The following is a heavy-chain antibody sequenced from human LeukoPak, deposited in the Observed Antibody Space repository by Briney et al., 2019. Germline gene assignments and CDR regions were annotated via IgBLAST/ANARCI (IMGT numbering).Heavy chain of an antibody. D-gene: IGHD4-17*01. CDR1: GGSFSGYY. V-gene: IGHV4-34*01. Sequence: PSETLSLTCAVYGGSFSGYYWSWIRQPPGKGLEWIGEINHSGSTNYNPSLKSRVTISVETSKNQFSLKLSSVTAADTAVYYCVYDYGELDYWGQGTLVTVSS. CDR3: VYDYGELDY. CDR2: INHSGST. J-gene: IGHJ4*02.